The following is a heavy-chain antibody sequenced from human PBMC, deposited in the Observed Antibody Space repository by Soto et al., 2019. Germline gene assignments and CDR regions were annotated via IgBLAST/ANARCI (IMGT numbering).Heavy chain of an antibody. CDR2: IYYSGST. D-gene: IGHD7-27*01. J-gene: IGHJ4*02. Sequence: QVQLQESGPGLVKPSQTLSLTCPVSGGSISSGGYYWSWIRQHPGKSLEGIGYIYYSGSTYYNPSLKSRVTISVDTSKNQFSLKLSSVTAADTAVYYCARDTGDWGLTWGQGTLVTVSS. CDR3: ARDTGDWGLT. CDR1: GGSISSGGYY. V-gene: IGHV4-31*03.